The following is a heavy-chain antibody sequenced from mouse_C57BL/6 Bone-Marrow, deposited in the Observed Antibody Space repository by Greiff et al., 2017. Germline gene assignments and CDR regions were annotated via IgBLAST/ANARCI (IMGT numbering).Heavy chain of an antibody. D-gene: IGHD3-2*02. CDR3: ARGIHVRLLKEYYYAMDY. J-gene: IGHJ4*01. CDR2: ISSGGSYT. V-gene: IGHV5-6*01. CDR1: GFTFSSYG. Sequence: VQLQQSGGDLVKPGGSLKLSCAASGFTFSSYGMSWVRQTPDKRLEWVATISSGGSYTYYPDSVKGRFTISRDNAKNTLYLQMSSLKSEDTAVYYCARGIHVRLLKEYYYAMDYWGQGTSVTVSS.